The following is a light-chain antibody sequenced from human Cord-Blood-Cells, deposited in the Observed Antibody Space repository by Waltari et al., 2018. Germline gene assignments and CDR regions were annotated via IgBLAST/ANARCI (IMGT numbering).Light chain of an antibody. J-gene: IGKJ1*01. Sequence: DIVMTQSPLSLPVTPGEPASISCRSSQSLLHSNGYNYLDWYLQKPGQSPQLLIYLGSNRASGVPDRFSGSASGPDFTLKIIRVEAEDVGVYYCMQALQTPWTFGQGTKVEIK. CDR3: MQALQTPWT. V-gene: IGKV2-28*01. CDR2: LGS. CDR1: QSLLHSNGYNY.